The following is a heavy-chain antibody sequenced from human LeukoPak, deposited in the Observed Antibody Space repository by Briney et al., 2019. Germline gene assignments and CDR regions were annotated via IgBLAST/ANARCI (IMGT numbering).Heavy chain of an antibody. Sequence: ASVKVSCKASGYIFTYYYMHWVRQAPGQGLEWMGIINPSGGTTNYAQKFQGRVTMTRDTSTSTVYMELSSLRSEDTAVYYCARGRSSSSINDYYFDYWGQGTLVTVSS. V-gene: IGHV1-46*01. D-gene: IGHD6-6*01. CDR3: ARGRSSSSINDYYFDY. CDR2: INPSGGTT. J-gene: IGHJ4*02. CDR1: GYIFTYYY.